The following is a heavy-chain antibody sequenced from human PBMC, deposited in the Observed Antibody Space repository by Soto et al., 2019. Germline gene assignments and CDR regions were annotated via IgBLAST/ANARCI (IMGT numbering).Heavy chain of an antibody. CDR3: ARSPIGGPPWFDP. J-gene: IGHJ5*02. Sequence: QLQLQESGPGLVKPSETLSLTCTVSGGSISSSSYYWGWIRQPPGKGLEWIGSIYYSGSTYYNPSLKSRVTISVDTSKNQFSLKLSSVTAADTAVYYCARSPIGGPPWFDPWGQGTLVTVSS. D-gene: IGHD2-15*01. CDR1: GGSISSSSYY. CDR2: IYYSGST. V-gene: IGHV4-39*01.